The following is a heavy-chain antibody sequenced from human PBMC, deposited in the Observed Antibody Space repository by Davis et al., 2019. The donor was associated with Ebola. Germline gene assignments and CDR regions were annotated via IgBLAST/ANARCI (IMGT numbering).Heavy chain of an antibody. D-gene: IGHD1-1*01. J-gene: IGHJ4*02. Sequence: PGGSLRLSCETSGFTFSSYGMHWVRQAPGKGLEWVAVIWYDGSNQFYADSVKGRFTISRDNSKNTLYLQMNSLRAEDTAVYYCARDGTRFVQHRDFDYWGQGTLVTVSS. CDR3: ARDGTRFVQHRDFDY. CDR2: IWYDGSNQ. V-gene: IGHV3-33*01. CDR1: GFTFSSYG.